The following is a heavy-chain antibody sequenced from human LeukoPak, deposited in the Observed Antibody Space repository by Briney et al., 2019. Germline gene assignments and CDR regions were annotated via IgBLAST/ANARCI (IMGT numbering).Heavy chain of an antibody. CDR2: INHSGST. CDR1: GGSFSGYY. D-gene: IGHD3-9*01. J-gene: IGHJ4*02. CDR3: ASSLDWLFVSPGY. V-gene: IGHV4-34*01. Sequence: SETLSLTCAVYGGSFSGYYWSWIRQPPGKGLEWIGEINHSGSTNYNPSLKSRVTISVDTSKNQFSLKLSSVTAADTAVYYCASSLDWLFVSPGYWGQGTLVTVSS.